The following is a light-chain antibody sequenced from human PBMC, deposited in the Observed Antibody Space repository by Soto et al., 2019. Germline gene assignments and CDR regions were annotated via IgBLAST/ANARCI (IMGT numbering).Light chain of an antibody. CDR2: SNN. CDR1: SSNIGSNY. CDR3: AAWDDSLSAVV. Sequence: QSVLTQPPSLSGTPGQRVTISCFGSSSNIGSNYVYWYQQLPGTAPKLLIYSNNQRPSGVPDRFSGSKSGTSASLAISGLRSEDEADYYCAAWDDSLSAVVFGGGTKLTVL. J-gene: IGLJ2*01. V-gene: IGLV1-47*02.